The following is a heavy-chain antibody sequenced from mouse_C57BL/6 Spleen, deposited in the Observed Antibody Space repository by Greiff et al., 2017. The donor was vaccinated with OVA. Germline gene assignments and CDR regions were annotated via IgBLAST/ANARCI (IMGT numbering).Heavy chain of an antibody. D-gene: IGHD1-1*01. V-gene: IGHV1-85*01. CDR1: GYTFTSYD. CDR2: IYPRDGST. J-gene: IGHJ1*03. CDR3: AALSGRITTVVGDFDV. Sequence: QVQLKQSGPELVKPGASVKLSCKASGYTFTSYDINWVKQRPGQGLEWIGWIYPRDGSTKYNEKFKGKATLTVDTSSSTAYMELHSLTSEDSAVYFCAALSGRITTVVGDFDVWGTGTTVTVSS.